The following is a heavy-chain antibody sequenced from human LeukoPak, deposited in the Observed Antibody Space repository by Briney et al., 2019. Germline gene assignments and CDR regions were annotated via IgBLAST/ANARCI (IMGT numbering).Heavy chain of an antibody. J-gene: IGHJ4*02. CDR2: IIPIFGTA. Sequence: ASVKVSCKASGGTFSSYAISWVRQAPGQGLEWMGGIIPIFGTANYAPKSKRSVTITADKSTSTAYMELSSLRSKDTAMYYCARVAQGGSYFDYWGQGSLVTAS. CDR3: ARVAQGGSYFDY. V-gene: IGHV1-69*06. D-gene: IGHD3-16*01. CDR1: GGTFSSYA.